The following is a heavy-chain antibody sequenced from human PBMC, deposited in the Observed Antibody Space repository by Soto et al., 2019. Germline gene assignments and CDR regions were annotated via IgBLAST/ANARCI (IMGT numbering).Heavy chain of an antibody. CDR1: GGSISSGGYS. CDR2: IYHSGST. CDR3: ARDPLWFGEIGYFDY. D-gene: IGHD3-10*01. V-gene: IGHV4-30-2*01. Sequence: SETLSLTCAVSGGSISSGGYSWSWIRQPPGKGLEWIGYIYHSGSTYYNPSLKSRVTISVDRSKNQFSLKLSSVTAADTAVYYCARDPLWFGEIGYFDYWGQGALVTVSS. J-gene: IGHJ4*02.